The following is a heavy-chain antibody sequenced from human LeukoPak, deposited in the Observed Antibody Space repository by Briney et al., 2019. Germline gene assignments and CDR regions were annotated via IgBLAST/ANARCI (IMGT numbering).Heavy chain of an antibody. D-gene: IGHD3-22*01. CDR3: AKDRSRSKTYYYDSSGLTPFDY. J-gene: IGHJ4*02. CDR1: GFTFSSYG. CDR2: ISYDGSNK. V-gene: IGHV3-30*18. Sequence: PGRSLRLSCAASGFTFSSYGMHWVRQAPGKGLEWVAVISYDGSNKYYADSVKGRFTISRDTSKNTLYLQMNSLRAEDTVVYYCAKDRSRSKTYYYDSSGLTPFDYWGQGTLVTVSS.